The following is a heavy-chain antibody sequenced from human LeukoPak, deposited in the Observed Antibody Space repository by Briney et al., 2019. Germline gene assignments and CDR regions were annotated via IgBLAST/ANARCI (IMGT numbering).Heavy chain of an antibody. CDR2: IGTAGDT. CDR1: GFTFSSYD. CDR3: ARAGGADDAFDI. D-gene: IGHD3-16*01. Sequence: GGSLRLSCAASGFTFSSYDMHWVRQATGKGLEWVSAIGTAGDTYYPGSVKGRFTISRENAQNSLYLQMNSLRAGDTAVYYCARAGGADDAFDIWGQGTMVTVSS. J-gene: IGHJ3*02. V-gene: IGHV3-13*01.